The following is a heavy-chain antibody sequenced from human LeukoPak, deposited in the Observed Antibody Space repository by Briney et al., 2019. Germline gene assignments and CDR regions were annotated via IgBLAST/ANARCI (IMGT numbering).Heavy chain of an antibody. D-gene: IGHD3-22*01. CDR1: GFTFNNYA. CDR3: AKDNKVVVITSLTFGPYYFDH. CDR2: ISDSGGNT. V-gene: IGHV3-23*01. Sequence: GGSLRLSCAASGFTFNNYAMNWVRQAPGKGLEWVSSISDSGGNTYYADSVKGRFAISRDSSKNTLYLQMNSLRAEDTAVYYCAKDNKVVVITSLTFGPYYFDHWGQGTLVTVSS. J-gene: IGHJ4*02.